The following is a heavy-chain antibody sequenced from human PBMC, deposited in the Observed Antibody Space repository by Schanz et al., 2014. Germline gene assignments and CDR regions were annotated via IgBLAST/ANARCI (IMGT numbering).Heavy chain of an antibody. CDR2: ISSDGSNK. CDR1: GFTFSSYS. CDR3: ARDRGYDFSFDP. V-gene: IGHV3-30*04. Sequence: QVQLVESGGGVVQPGRSLRLSCAASGFTFSSYSMHWVRQAPGKGLEWVAVISSDGSNKYYADSVKGRFTISRDSSKNTLFLQMNSLRAEDTAVYYCARDRGYDFSFDPWGQGTLVTVSS. D-gene: IGHD3-3*01. J-gene: IGHJ5*02.